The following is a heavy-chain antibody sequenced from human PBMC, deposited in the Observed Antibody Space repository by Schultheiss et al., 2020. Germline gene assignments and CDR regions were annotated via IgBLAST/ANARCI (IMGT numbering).Heavy chain of an antibody. CDR2: INHSGST. CDR3: ARQGVGATGGYYYYGMDV. J-gene: IGHJ6*02. D-gene: IGHD1-26*01. V-gene: IGHV4-34*01. Sequence: SETLSLTCAVYGGSFSGYYWSWIRQPPGKGLEWIGEINHSGSTNYNPSLKSRVTISVDTSKNQFSLKLSSVTAADTAVYYCARQGVGATGGYYYYGMDVWGQGTTVTVSS. CDR1: GGSFSGYY.